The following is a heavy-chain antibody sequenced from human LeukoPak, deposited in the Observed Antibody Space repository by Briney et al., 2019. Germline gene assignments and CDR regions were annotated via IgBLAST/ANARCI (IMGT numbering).Heavy chain of an antibody. J-gene: IGHJ6*03. Sequence: GGSLRPSCAASGFTFSSYAMSWVRQAPGKGLEWVANIKQDGSEKYYVDSVKGRFTISRDNAKNSLYLQMNSLRAEDTAVYYCARAGRGYCSGGSCYSGRYYYYYMDVWGKGTTVTVSS. CDR3: ARAGRGYCSGGSCYSGRYYYYYMDV. CDR1: GFTFSSYA. D-gene: IGHD2-15*01. V-gene: IGHV3-7*01. CDR2: IKQDGSEK.